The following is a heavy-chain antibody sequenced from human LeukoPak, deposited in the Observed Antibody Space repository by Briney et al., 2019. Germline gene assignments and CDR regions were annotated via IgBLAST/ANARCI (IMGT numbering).Heavy chain of an antibody. J-gene: IGHJ6*03. CDR3: ARRYMDV. V-gene: IGHV3-66*01. CDR1: GFTVSSNY. Sequence: GGSLRLSCAASGFTVSSNYMSWVRQAPGKGLEWVSVIYSGGSTYYADSVKGRFTISRDNAKNSLYLQMNSLRAEDTAVYYCARRYMDVWGKGTTVTVSS. CDR2: IYSGGST.